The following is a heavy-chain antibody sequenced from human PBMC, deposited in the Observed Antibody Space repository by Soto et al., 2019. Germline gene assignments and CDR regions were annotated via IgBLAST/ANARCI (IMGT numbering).Heavy chain of an antibody. J-gene: IGHJ5*02. V-gene: IGHV4-59*01. CDR1: GGSLGSYY. D-gene: IGHD3-10*02. CDR2: IYDSGTT. CDR3: ARGAMFWFDP. Sequence: QVQLQESGPGLVKPSETLSLTCSVAGGSLGSYYWGWIRQSPGKGLEWIAYIYDSGTTIYNPSLKSRATISVDTSKNQCSLNLTSVTAADTAVYYCARGAMFWFDPWGQGTLVSVSS.